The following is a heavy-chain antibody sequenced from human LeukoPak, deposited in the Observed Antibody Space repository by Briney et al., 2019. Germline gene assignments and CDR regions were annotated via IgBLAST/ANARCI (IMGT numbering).Heavy chain of an antibody. V-gene: IGHV3-21*01. J-gene: IGHJ3*02. CDR3: ARVGREKRGYNHWAAFDI. CDR1: GFTLRSYS. Sequence: PGGSLRLSCAASGFTLRSYSMNWVRQAPGKGLEWVSSISSSSSYIYYADSVKGRFTISRDNAKNSLYLQMNSLRAEDTAVYYCARVGREKRGYNHWAAFDIWGQGTMVTVSS. D-gene: IGHD5-18*01. CDR2: ISSSSSYI.